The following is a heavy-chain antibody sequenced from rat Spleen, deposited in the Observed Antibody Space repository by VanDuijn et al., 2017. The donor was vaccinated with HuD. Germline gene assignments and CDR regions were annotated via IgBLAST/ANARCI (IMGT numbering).Heavy chain of an antibody. V-gene: IGHV5-19*01. J-gene: IGHJ2*01. CDR3: TTWDYYDNRFDY. CDR1: GFTFSSNW. Sequence: EVQLVESGGGLVQPGSPLKLSCAASGFTFSSNWLNWIRQAPTKGLEWVASISPTGGSTSYRDSVKGRFTISRDNAKSTLYLQMDSLRSEDTATYYCTTWDYYDNRFDYWGQGVMVTVSS. CDR2: ISPTGGST. D-gene: IGHD1-6*01.